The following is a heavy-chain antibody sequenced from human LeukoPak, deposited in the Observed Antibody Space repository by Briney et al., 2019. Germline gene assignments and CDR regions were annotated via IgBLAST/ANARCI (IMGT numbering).Heavy chain of an antibody. CDR2: INHSGST. V-gene: IGHV4-34*01. CDR1: GGSFSGYS. J-gene: IGHJ6*02. CDR3: ASPGVYYYYYGMDV. D-gene: IGHD3-10*01. Sequence: SETLSLTCAVYGGSFSGYSWSWIRQPPGKGLEWIGEINHSGSTNYNPSLKSRVTISVDTSKNQFSLKLSSVTAADTAVYYCASPGVYYYYYGMDVWGQGTTVTVSS.